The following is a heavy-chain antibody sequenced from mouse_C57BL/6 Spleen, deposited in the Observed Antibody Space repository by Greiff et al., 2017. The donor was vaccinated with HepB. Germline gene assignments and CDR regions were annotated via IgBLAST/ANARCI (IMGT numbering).Heavy chain of an antibody. CDR3: ARVHYSAYAMDY. CDR2: IYPGSGNT. J-gene: IGHJ4*01. D-gene: IGHD1-1*02. CDR1: GYSFTSYY. V-gene: IGHV1-66*01. Sequence: QVQLQQSGPELVKPGASVKISCKASGYSFTSYYIHWVKQRPGQGLEWIGWIYPGSGNTKYNEKFKGKATLTADTSSSTAYMQLSSLTSEDSAVYYCARVHYSAYAMDYWGQGTSVTVSS.